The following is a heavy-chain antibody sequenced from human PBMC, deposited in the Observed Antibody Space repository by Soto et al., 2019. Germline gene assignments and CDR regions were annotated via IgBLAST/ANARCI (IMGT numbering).Heavy chain of an antibody. CDR3: AAELGFGKLSVV. Sequence: QVQVVQSGAEVRRPGSSVKVSCKASGDTFKKCVISWVRQAPGQGLEWMGGIIPLFGTTDFAQRFQGRLTITTDESTTTAYVELSRLRSADTATYYCAAELGFGKLSVVWGQGTTVIVSS. CDR2: IIPLFGTT. CDR1: GDTFKKCV. D-gene: IGHD3-10*01. V-gene: IGHV1-69*01. J-gene: IGHJ6*02.